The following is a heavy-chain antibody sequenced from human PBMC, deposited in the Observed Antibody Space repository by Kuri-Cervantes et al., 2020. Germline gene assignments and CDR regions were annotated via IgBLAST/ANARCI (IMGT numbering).Heavy chain of an antibody. CDR3: AREIVEYSSSPGVYYCGMDV. D-gene: IGHD6-6*01. Sequence: ASVKVSCKASGYTFTSYYMHWVRQAPGQGLEWMGIINPSGGSTSYAQKFQGRVTMTRDTSTSTVYMELSSLRSEDTAVYYCAREIVEYSSSPGVYYCGMDVWGQGTTVTVSS. CDR1: GYTFTSYY. CDR2: INPSGGST. V-gene: IGHV1-46*01. J-gene: IGHJ6*02.